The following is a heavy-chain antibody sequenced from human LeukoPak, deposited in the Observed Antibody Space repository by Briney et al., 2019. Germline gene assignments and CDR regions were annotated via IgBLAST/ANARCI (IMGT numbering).Heavy chain of an antibody. CDR2: ISSSSSYI. V-gene: IGHV3-21*01. J-gene: IGHJ4*02. CDR1: GFTLSSYS. D-gene: IGHD3-10*01. CDR3: ASLGVTTFDY. Sequence: NPGGSRTLSCAASGFTLSSYSMNWVRQAPGKGLGWVTSISSSSSYIYYADSVKGRFTISRDNAKNSLYLQMNSLRAEDTAVYYCASLGVTTFDYWGQGTLVSVSS.